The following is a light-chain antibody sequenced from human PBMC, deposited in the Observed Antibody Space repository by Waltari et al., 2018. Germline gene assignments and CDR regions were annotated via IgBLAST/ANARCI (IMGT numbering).Light chain of an antibody. CDR3: QHYVRLPVT. J-gene: IGKJ1*01. V-gene: IGKV3-20*01. CDR2: GAS. Sequence: EIVLTQSPGTLSLSPGERATLSCGASQSVGRSLAWYQQKPGRAPRLLLYGASSRATGIPDRFSGSGFGTDFSLTISRLEPEDFAVYYCQHYVRLPVTFGQGTKVEIK. CDR1: QSVGRS.